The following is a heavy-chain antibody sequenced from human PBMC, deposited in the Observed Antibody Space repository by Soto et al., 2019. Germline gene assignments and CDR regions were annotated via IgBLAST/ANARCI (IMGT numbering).Heavy chain of an antibody. Sequence: RLSCAASGFTFSSYGMHWVRQAPGKGLAWVAVISYDGSNKYYADSVKGRFTISRDNSKNTLYLQMNSLRAEDTAVYYCANTITKYYYDSSAQTPYFDYWGQGTLVTVSS. V-gene: IGHV3-30*18. J-gene: IGHJ4*02. CDR1: GFTFSSYG. CDR2: ISYDGSNK. D-gene: IGHD3-22*01. CDR3: ANTITKYYYDSSAQTPYFDY.